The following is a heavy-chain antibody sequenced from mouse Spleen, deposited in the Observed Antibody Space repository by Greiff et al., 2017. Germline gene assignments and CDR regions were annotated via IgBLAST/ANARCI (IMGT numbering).Heavy chain of an antibody. CDR3: AREDYDWYFDV. Sequence: EVQLVQPEAELVQPGGSMKLSCTASGFTFTNYYINWVHPVPGKGLEWVGNINYSDSCTNYQDSLKSRFIISIDNAKNILYLQMSRLKSEDTATYYWAREDYDWYFDVWGTGTTVTVSS. D-gene: IGHD2-4*01. V-gene: IGHV5-16*01. J-gene: IGHJ1*03. CDR2: INYSDSCT. CDR1: GFTFTNYY.